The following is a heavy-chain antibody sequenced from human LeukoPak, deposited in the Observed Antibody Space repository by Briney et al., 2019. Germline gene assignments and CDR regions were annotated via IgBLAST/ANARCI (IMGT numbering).Heavy chain of an antibody. CDR1: GGSSSSYY. J-gene: IGHJ4*02. V-gene: IGHV4-59*01. D-gene: IGHD3-22*01. CDR2: IYYSGST. Sequence: SETLSLTCSVSGGSSSSYYWSWIRQPPGRGLEWIGYIYYSGSTNYNPSLKSRVTISVDTSKNQFSLKLSSVTAADTAVYYCARCSYYSADYFDYWGQGTLVTVSS. CDR3: ARCSYYSADYFDY.